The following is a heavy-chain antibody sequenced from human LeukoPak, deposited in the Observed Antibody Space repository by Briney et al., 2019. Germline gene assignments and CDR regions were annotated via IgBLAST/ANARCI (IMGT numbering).Heavy chain of an antibody. Sequence: PSETLSLTCAVSGGSVSSGTYSWSWIRQPPGKGLEWIGHIYHSGDTYSNPSLMSRVTITIDKPKNQFSLKLSSVTAADTAVYYCARGSRGYSYGWGQGTLVTVSS. CDR3: ARGSRGYSYG. CDR2: IYHSGDT. D-gene: IGHD5-18*01. CDR1: GGSVSSGTYS. J-gene: IGHJ4*02. V-gene: IGHV4-30-2*01.